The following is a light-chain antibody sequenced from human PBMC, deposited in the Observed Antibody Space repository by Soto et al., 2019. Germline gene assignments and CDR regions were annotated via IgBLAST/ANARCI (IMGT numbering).Light chain of an antibody. CDR3: QQYDNLPIT. CDR2: DAS. Sequence: DIQMTQSPSSLSASVGDRVTINCQASQDISNYLNWYQQKPGKAPKLLIYDASNLETGGPSRFSGSVSGTDFTFNISSLQPEEIATYYCQQYDNLPITFGPGTKVDIK. V-gene: IGKV1-33*01. J-gene: IGKJ3*01. CDR1: QDISNY.